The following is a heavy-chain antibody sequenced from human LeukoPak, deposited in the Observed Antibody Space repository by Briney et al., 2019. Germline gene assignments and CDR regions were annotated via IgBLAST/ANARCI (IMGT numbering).Heavy chain of an antibody. CDR2: IRYDGSNK. Sequence: GGSLRLSCAASGFTFSSYEMNWVRQAPGKGLEWVAFIRYDGSNKYYADSVKGRFTISRDNSKNTLYLQMNSLRAEDTAVYYCAKVGRTGYSSSWYLGAFDIWGQGTMVTVSS. J-gene: IGHJ3*02. D-gene: IGHD6-13*01. CDR1: GFTFSSYE. CDR3: AKVGRTGYSSSWYLGAFDI. V-gene: IGHV3-30*02.